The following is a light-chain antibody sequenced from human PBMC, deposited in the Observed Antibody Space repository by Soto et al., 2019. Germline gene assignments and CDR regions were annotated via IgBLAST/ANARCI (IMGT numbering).Light chain of an antibody. CDR3: QQYGSSPWP. CDR1: QSVARN. Sequence: EIVMTQSPATLSVSPGEGATLSCRASQSVARNLAWYQQKPGQAPRLLIYAASTRATGTPARFSGSGSGTEFTLTISRLEPEDFAVYYCQQYGSSPWPFGQGTKVDIK. CDR2: AAS. J-gene: IGKJ1*01. V-gene: IGKV3-15*01.